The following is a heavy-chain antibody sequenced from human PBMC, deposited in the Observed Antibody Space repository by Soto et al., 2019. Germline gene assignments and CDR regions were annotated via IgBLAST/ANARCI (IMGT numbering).Heavy chain of an antibody. CDR2: IYYSGSA. J-gene: IGHJ5*02. V-gene: IGHV4-59*08. Sequence: SETLSLTCTVSGGSISSYYWSWILQPPGKGLEWIGYIYYSGSANYNPSLKSRVTISVDTSKNQFSLKLSSVTAADTAVYYCGRHAYYYGSGSYYNHNWFDPWGQGTLVTVSS. CDR1: GGSISSYY. D-gene: IGHD3-10*01. CDR3: GRHAYYYGSGSYYNHNWFDP.